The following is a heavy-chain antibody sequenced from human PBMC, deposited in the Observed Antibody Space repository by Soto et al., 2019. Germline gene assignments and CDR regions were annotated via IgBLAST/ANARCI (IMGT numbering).Heavy chain of an antibody. Sequence: GGSLRLSWAPSGFTSTRYSMNWVRQAPGKGLEWVSSISSTTNYIYYADSMKGRFTVSRDNAKNSVYLEMNSLSAEDTAVYYCARESEDLTSNFDYWGQGTLVTVSS. CDR1: GFTSTRYS. CDR3: ARESEDLTSNFDY. CDR2: ISSTTNYI. V-gene: IGHV3-21*01. J-gene: IGHJ4*02.